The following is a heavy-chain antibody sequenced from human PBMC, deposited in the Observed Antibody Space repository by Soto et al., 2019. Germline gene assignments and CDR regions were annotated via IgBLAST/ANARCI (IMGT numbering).Heavy chain of an antibody. V-gene: IGHV3-7*03. CDR3: ARSRYYYDSSGLKDY. D-gene: IGHD3-22*01. J-gene: IGHJ4*02. CDR2: IKQDGSEK. Sequence: GGSLRLSCAASGFTFSSYWMSWVRQAPGKGLEWVANIKQDGSEKYYVDSVKGRFTISRDNSKNSLYLQMNSLRAEDTAVYYCARSRYYYDSSGLKDYWGQGTLVTVSS. CDR1: GFTFSSYW.